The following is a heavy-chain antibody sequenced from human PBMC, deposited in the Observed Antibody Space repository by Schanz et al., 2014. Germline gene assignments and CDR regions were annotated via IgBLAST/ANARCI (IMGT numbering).Heavy chain of an antibody. CDR2: NSGSGGTT. J-gene: IGHJ3*01. D-gene: IGHD5-12*01. V-gene: IGHV3-23*04. CDR3: ARDGGRDGYNLAFDV. Sequence: EVQLVESGGGLVQPGGSLRLSCTASGFTFRSYAMSWVRQAPGMGLEWVSTNSGSGGTTQYADSVKGRFIISRDSSKNTLFLQMNSLRAEDTAVYFCARDGGRDGYNLAFDVWGQGTLVTVSS. CDR1: GFTFRSYA.